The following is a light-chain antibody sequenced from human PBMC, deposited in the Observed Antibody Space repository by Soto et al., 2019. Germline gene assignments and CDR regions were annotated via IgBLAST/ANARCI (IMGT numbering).Light chain of an antibody. V-gene: IGKV2-28*01. J-gene: IGKJ1*01. CDR1: QSLRHSNGLHY. CDR3: MQALQTWT. CDR2: LAS. Sequence: DIVMTQSPLSLPVIPGEPASISCRSSQSLRHSNGLHYLDWYVQKPGQSPQLLIYLASNRASGVPDRFRGSGSGTYFTLKISRVEAEDVGIYYCMQALQTWTFGQGTKVEIK.